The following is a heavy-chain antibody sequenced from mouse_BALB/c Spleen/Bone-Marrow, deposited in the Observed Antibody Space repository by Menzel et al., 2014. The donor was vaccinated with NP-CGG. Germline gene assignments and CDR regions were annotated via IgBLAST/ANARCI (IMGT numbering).Heavy chain of an antibody. CDR3: TRDHYYYGSSYWYFDV. Sequence: QVQLKQSGAELVKPGASVKLSCKASGYTFTSYYMYWVKQRPGQGLEWIGGINPSNGGTNFNEKFKSKATLTVDKSSSTAYKQLSSLTSEDSAVYYCTRDHYYYGSSYWYFDVWGAGTTVTVSS. CDR2: INPSNGGT. CDR1: GYTFTSYY. V-gene: IGHV1S81*02. J-gene: IGHJ1*01. D-gene: IGHD1-1*01.